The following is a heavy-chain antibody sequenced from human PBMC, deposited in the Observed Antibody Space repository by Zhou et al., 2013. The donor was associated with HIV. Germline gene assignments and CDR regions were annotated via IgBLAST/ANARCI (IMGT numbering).Heavy chain of an antibody. CDR1: GGTFSSYA. J-gene: IGHJ6*03. V-gene: IGHV1-69*05. D-gene: IGHD2-2*01. Sequence: QVQLVQSGAEVKKPGSSVKVSCKASGGTFSSYAISWVRQAPGQGLEWMGGIIPIFGTANYAQKFQGRVTITTDESTSTAYMELSSLRSEDTAVYYXSERWTIPGLSGLYYYYMDVWGKGTTVTVSS. CDR3: SERWTIPGLSGLYYYYMDV. CDR2: IIPIFGTA.